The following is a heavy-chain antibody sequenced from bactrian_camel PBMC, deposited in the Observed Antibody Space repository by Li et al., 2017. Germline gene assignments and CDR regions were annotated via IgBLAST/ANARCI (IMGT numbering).Heavy chain of an antibody. CDR1: GHSRGSNC. J-gene: IGHJ4*01. CDR2: IRRDGGET. Sequence: HVQLVESGGGSVQTGGSLRLSCVVSGHSRGSNCVGWYRLPPGRAPAEREGIAAIRRDGGETWYAASVKGRFIISRDNAKTILYLEMNSLKPEDTAMYYCAASVGGQYCSAPYLIRAQEKGTAYRGQGTQVTVS. D-gene: IGHD2*01. V-gene: IGHV3S55*01. CDR3: AASVGGQYCSAPYLIRAQEKGTAY.